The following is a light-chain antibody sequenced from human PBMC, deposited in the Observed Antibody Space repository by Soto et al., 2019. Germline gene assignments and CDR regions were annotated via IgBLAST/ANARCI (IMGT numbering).Light chain of an antibody. V-gene: IGLV2-14*01. Sequence: QSVLTQPASVSGSPGQSITISGTGTSSDVGGYNYVSWYQQHPGKAPKIIIYEVTNRPSGVSNRFSGSKSGNTASLTISGLQAEDDADYYCSSFTSRFTFNYIFGTGTKVTVL. CDR1: SSDVGGYNY. CDR3: SSFTSRFTFNYI. J-gene: IGLJ1*01. CDR2: EVT.